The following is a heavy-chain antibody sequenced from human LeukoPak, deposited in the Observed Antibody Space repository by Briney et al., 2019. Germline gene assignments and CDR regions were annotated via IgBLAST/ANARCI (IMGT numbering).Heavy chain of an antibody. J-gene: IGHJ3*02. CDR1: GYTFTSYG. D-gene: IGHD3-22*01. V-gene: IGHV1-46*01. CDR2: INPSGGST. CDR3: ARGYYDSSGYYLNAFDI. Sequence: ASVKVSCKASGYTFTSYGISWVRQAPGQGLEWMGIINPSGGSTSYAQKFQGRVTMTRDTSTSTVYMELSSLRSEDTAVYYCARGYYDSSGYYLNAFDIWGQGTMVTVSS.